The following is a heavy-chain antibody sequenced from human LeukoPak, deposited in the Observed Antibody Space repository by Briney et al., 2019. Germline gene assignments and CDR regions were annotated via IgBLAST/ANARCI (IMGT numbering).Heavy chain of an antibody. CDR2: MRYSGNS. V-gene: IGHV4-59*01. CDR3: ARGGYYGSGGDFDC. D-gene: IGHD3-10*01. J-gene: IGHJ5*01. CDR1: GGSISSYC. Sequence: SETLSFTCTVSGGSISSYCWSWIRQPPGKGLEWIGFMRYSGNSNCNPSLKSRVSISVDTSKNQFSLRLTSVTAADTAVYYCARGGYYGSGGDFDCWGQGTLVTVSS.